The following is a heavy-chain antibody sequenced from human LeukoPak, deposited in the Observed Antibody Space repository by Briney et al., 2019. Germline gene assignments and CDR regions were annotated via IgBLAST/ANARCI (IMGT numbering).Heavy chain of an antibody. D-gene: IGHD3-3*01. J-gene: IGHJ6*03. CDR1: GYTFSSYA. CDR2: INTYNGNP. Sequence: ASVKVSCKASGYTFSSYAMNWVRQAPGQGLEFMGWINTYNGNPTYAQAFTGRFVFSLDTSVSTAYLQISSLKAEDTAVYYCARARYDFWSGYYSFMDVWGKGTTVTVSS. V-gene: IGHV7-4-1*02. CDR3: ARARYDFWSGYYSFMDV.